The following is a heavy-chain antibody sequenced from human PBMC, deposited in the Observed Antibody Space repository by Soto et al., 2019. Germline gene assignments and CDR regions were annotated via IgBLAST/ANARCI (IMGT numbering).Heavy chain of an antibody. D-gene: IGHD2-15*01. CDR2: IDPYDTGI. V-gene: IGHV3-74*01. CDR3: TSDTFGARDS. CDR1: GFAFSSEW. Sequence: GSLRLSCAASGFAFSSEWMHWVRQAPGKGLVWVSRIDPYDTGITYADSVKGRFTISRDNAKNTLYLQMNSLRAEDTAVYYCTSDTFGARDSWGQGTLVTVSS. J-gene: IGHJ4*02.